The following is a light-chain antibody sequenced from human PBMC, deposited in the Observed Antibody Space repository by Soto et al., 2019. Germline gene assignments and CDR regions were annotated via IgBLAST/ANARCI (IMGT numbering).Light chain of an antibody. V-gene: IGKV3-20*01. CDR3: QQFGDSLT. Sequence: EIVLTQSPGTLSLSPVERATLSCRASQSVSSSYLAWYQQKPGQAPRLLIYGASSRATGIPDRFSGSGSGTDFTLTISRLEPEDFAVYYCQQFGDSLTFGPGTKVDI. J-gene: IGKJ3*01. CDR2: GAS. CDR1: QSVSSSY.